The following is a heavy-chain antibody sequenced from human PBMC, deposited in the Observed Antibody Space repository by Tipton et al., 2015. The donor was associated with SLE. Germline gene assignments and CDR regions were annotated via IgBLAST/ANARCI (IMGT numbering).Heavy chain of an antibody. D-gene: IGHD1-26*01. CDR3: AKDRAPVYWELPGAYYYYYGMDV. CDR2: IYSDGSST. CDR1: GFTFSSYW. V-gene: IGHV3-74*01. Sequence: SLRLSCAASGFTFSSYWMHWVRQAPGKGLVWVSRIYSDGSSTNYADSVKGRFTISRDNSKNTLYLQMNSLRAEDTAVYYCAKDRAPVYWELPGAYYYYYGMDVWGQGTTVTVSS. J-gene: IGHJ6*02.